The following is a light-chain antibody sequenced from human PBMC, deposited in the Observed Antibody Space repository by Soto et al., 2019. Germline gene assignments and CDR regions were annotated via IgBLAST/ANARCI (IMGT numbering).Light chain of an antibody. V-gene: IGLV1-40*01. CDR1: SSNIGAGYD. CDR3: QSYDSSLRGGV. Sequence: QSVLTQPPSGSGAPGQRVTISCSGSSSNIGAGYDVQWYQQLPGTAPKLLIYGNINRPSGVPDRFSGSKSGTSASLAITGLQAEDEADYYCQSYDSSLRGGVFGGGTKLTVL. J-gene: IGLJ3*02. CDR2: GNI.